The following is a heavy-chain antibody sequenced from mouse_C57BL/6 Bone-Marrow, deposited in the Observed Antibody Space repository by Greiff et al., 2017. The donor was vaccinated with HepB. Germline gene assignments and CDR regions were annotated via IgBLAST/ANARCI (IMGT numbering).Heavy chain of an antibody. CDR3: ARSQGYGSSYPFAY. V-gene: IGHV1-81*01. CDR1: GYTFTSYG. CDR2: IYPRSGNT. J-gene: IGHJ3*01. D-gene: IGHD1-1*01. Sequence: QVQLQQSGAVLARPGASVKLSCKASGYTFTSYGISWVKQRTGQGLEWIGEIYPRSGNTYYNEKFKGKATLTADKSSSTAYMELRSLTSEDSAVYFCARSQGYGSSYPFAYWGQGTLVTVSA.